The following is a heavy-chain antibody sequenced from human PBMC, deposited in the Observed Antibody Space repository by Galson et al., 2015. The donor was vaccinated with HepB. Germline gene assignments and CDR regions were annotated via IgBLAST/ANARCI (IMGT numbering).Heavy chain of an antibody. J-gene: IGHJ6*03. CDR1: GFTFDDYA. V-gene: IGHV3-9*01. D-gene: IGHD2-2*01. CDR3: AKDLEDIVVVPAAPGDEYYYYYYMDV. CDR2: ISWNSGSI. Sequence: SLRLSCAASGFTFDDYAMHWVRQAPGKGLEWVSGISWNSGSIGYADSVKGRFTISRDNAKNSLYLQMNSLRAEDTASYYCAKDLEDIVVVPAAPGDEYYYYYYMDVWGKGTTVTVSS.